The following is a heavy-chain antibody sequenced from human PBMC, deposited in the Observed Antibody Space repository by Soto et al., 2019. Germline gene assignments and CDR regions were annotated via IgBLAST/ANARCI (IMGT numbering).Heavy chain of an antibody. CDR3: ASGNPATFGGITVYHYSGMDV. V-gene: IGHV1-69*13. CDR1: GGTFSNDG. J-gene: IGHJ6*02. Sequence: SVKVSCKASGGTFSNDGISWVRQAPGQGLEWMGEIIPLFGTANYAQKFQGRVTITAAESTTTAYMVLSSLRSEDTSVYYCASGNPATFGGITVYHYSGMDVWGPGTTVTVSS. CDR2: IIPLFGTA. D-gene: IGHD3-16*02.